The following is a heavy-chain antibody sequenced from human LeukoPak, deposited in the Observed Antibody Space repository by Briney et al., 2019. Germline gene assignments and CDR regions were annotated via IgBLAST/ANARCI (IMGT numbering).Heavy chain of an antibody. CDR2: IYPGTSDT. J-gene: IGHJ5*02. Sequence: GESLKISCKGSGYSFTTYWIGWVRQVPGKGLEWMGIIYPGTSDTQYTPPFQGQVTISVDKSTSTAYLQWSSLKASDTAMYYCAWRKYFSTWFEPWGQGTLATVSS. V-gene: IGHV5-51*01. CDR1: GYSFTTYW. D-gene: IGHD1-14*01. CDR3: AWRKYFSTWFEP.